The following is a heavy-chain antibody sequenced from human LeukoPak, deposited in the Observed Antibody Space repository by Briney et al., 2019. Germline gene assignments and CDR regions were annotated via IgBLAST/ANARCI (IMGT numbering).Heavy chain of an antibody. CDR3: ARLWSTYCNGGSCPHQPNY. V-gene: IGHV4-38-2*02. CDR1: GYFITSGYY. J-gene: IGHJ4*02. Sequence: SETLSLTCTVSGYFITSGYYWGWIRQPPGEGLEWIGSIYHSGNTYYNPSLKSRVTISVDTSKNQFSLKLSSVTAADTAVYYCARLWSTYCNGGSCPHQPNYWGQGTLVTVSS. D-gene: IGHD2-15*01. CDR2: IYHSGNT.